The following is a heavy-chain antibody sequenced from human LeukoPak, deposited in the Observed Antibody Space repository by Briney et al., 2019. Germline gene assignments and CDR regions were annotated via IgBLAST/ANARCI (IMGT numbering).Heavy chain of an antibody. J-gene: IGHJ6*03. D-gene: IGHD1-26*01. V-gene: IGHV3-33*06. CDR3: AKGGGSGSYYYYYYYMDV. CDR1: GFTFSSYG. CDR2: IWYDGSNK. Sequence: PGGSLRLSCAASGFTFSSYGMHWVCQAPGKGLEWVAVIWYDGSNKYYADSVKGRFTISRDNSKNTLYLQMNSLRAEDTAVYYCAKGGGSGSYYYYYYYMDVWGKGTTVTVSS.